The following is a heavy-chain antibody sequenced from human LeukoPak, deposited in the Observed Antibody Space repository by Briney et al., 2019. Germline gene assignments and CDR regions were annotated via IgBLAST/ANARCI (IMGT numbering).Heavy chain of an antibody. D-gene: IGHD3-10*01. V-gene: IGHV3-30*04. J-gene: IGHJ4*02. Sequence: PGGSLRLSCAASGFTFSSYAMHWVRQAPGKGLEWVAVISYDGSNKYYAESVKGRFTISRDNSKYTVYLQMNSLRAEDTAVYYCAKDFLKSITLIRGVRSWVGYFDYWGQGTLVTVSS. CDR1: GFTFSSYA. CDR3: AKDFLKSITLIRGVRSWVGYFDY. CDR2: ISYDGSNK.